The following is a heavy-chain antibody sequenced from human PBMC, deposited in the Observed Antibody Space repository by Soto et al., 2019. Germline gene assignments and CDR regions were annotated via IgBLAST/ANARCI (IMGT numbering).Heavy chain of an antibody. CDR1: NFSISSGCY. CDR3: ARTHSGSYYSVFNY. D-gene: IGHD1-26*01. J-gene: IGHJ4*02. V-gene: IGHV4-38-2*01. CDR2: IYRSGTT. Sequence: SETLSLTCVVSNFSISSGCYWGWIRQSPGKGLEWIASIYRSGTTSYNPSLKSRVTISVDPSKNQFSLMLTAVTAADTAVYYCARTHSGSYYSVFNYWGRGSLVTVSS.